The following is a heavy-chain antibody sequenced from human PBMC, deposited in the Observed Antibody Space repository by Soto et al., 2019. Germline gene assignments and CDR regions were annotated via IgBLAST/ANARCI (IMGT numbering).Heavy chain of an antibody. V-gene: IGHV3-23*01. CDR3: AKFSYDSSGYLFDY. J-gene: IGHJ4*02. CDR2: ISSSGGST. Sequence: GSLRLSCAASGFTFSSYAMSWVRQAPGKGLEWVSAISSSGGSTYYADSVKGRFTISRDNSKNTLYLQMNSLRAEDTAVYYCAKFSYDSSGYLFDYWGQGTLVTVSS. D-gene: IGHD3-22*01. CDR1: GFTFSSYA.